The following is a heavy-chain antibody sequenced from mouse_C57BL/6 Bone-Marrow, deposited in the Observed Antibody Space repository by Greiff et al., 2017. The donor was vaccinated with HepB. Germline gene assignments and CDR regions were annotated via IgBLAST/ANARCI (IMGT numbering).Heavy chain of an antibody. J-gene: IGHJ2*01. CDR2: IDPSDSYT. Sequence: VQLQQPGAELVRPGTSVKLSCKASGYTFTSYWMHWVKQRPGQGLEWIGVIDPSDSYTNYNQKFKGKATLTVDTSSSTAYMQLSSLTSEDSAVYYCARVPLLLTLFDDWGQGTTLTVSS. CDR3: ARVPLLLTLFDD. D-gene: IGHD1-1*01. CDR1: GYTFTSYW. V-gene: IGHV1-59*01.